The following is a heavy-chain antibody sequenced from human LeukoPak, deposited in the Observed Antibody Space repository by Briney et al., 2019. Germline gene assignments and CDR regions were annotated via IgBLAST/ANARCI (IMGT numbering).Heavy chain of an antibody. CDR2: IYYSGST. CDR3: AREKWETVFAFDI. V-gene: IGHV4-39*07. D-gene: IGHD1-26*01. CDR1: GGSISSSSYY. J-gene: IGHJ3*02. Sequence: SETLSLTCTVSGGSISSSSYYWGWIRQPPGKGLEWIGSIYYSGSTYYNPSLKSRVTISVDTSNNQFSLKLSSVTAADTAVYYCAREKWETVFAFDIWGQGTVVTVSS.